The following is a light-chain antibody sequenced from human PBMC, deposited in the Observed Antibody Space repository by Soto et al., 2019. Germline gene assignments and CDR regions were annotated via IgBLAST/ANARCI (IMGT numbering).Light chain of an antibody. CDR2: AAS. CDR3: QQSYITPVT. V-gene: IGKV1-39*01. Sequence: DIQMTQSPSSLSASIGDRVTITCRASQTISSWVAWYQQKPGKAPKLLIYAASSLQSGVPSRFSGSGSGTGFTLTITSLQPEDFATYHCQQSYITPVTFGQGTRLEI. J-gene: IGKJ5*01. CDR1: QTISSW.